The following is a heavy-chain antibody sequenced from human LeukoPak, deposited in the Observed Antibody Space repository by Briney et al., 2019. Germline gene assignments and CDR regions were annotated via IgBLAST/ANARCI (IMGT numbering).Heavy chain of an antibody. CDR2: LSGSGVTT. CDR1: GFTFSSYG. J-gene: IGHJ4*02. V-gene: IGHV3-23*01. CDR3: AKEYYLDY. Sequence: PGGSLRLSCAASGFTFSSYGMSWVRQAPGKGLEWVSTLSGSGVTTYYAVSVKGRFTISRDNSKNTLYLQMNSLRAEDTAVYYCAKEYYLDYWGQGTLVTVSS.